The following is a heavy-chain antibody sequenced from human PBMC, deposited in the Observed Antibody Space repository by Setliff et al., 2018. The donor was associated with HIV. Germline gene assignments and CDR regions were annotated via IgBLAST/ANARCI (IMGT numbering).Heavy chain of an antibody. J-gene: IGHJ4*02. V-gene: IGHV1-24*01. CDR2: FDSEDGKR. Sequence: ASVKVSCKVSGYTLTELSMHWVRQAPGKGLEWMGGFDSEDGKRIYAQNFQGRVTMTEDTSTDTAYMELSSLTSDDTAVYYCATGRPLTIAARLKILIWVYWGQGTLVTVSS. CDR3: ATGRPLTIAARLKILIWVY. D-gene: IGHD6-6*01. CDR1: GYTLTELS.